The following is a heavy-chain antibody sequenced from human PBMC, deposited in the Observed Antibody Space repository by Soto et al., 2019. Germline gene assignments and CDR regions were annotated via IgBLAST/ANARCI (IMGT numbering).Heavy chain of an antibody. V-gene: IGHV3-74*01. Sequence: EVQLLESGGGSVQPGGSLRLSCVASGITFTNYWMHWVSQVPGKGLVWVARVDSDGRGTSYADFVKGRFTISRDNAKNTLYLQMNSLRVEDTAMYYCGTVFEHWGQGIPVTVSS. CDR1: GITFTNYW. CDR3: GTVFEH. CDR2: VDSDGRGT. J-gene: IGHJ4*02.